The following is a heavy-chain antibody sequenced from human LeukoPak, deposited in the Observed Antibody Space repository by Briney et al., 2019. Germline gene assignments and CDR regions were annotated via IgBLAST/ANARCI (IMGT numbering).Heavy chain of an antibody. CDR1: GGSFSGYY. V-gene: IGHV4-39*01. D-gene: IGHD3-3*01. J-gene: IGHJ4*02. CDR3: QSRFLEWLLDY. Sequence: SETLSLTCAVYGGSFSGYYWGWIRQPPGKGLEWIGSIYYGGYTYYNPSLKSRVTISVDTSKNQFSLKLSSVTAADTAIYYCQSRFLEWLLDYWGQGTLVTVSS. CDR2: IYYGGYT.